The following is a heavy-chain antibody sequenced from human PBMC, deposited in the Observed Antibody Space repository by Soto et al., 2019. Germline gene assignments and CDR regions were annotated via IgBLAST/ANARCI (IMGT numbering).Heavy chain of an antibody. D-gene: IGHD3-10*01. CDR3: ARDVLNGSGSPRGDYYYYMDV. CDR1: GGSISSYY. V-gene: IGHV4-59*01. CDR2: IYYSGST. Sequence: SETLSLTCTVSGGSISSYYWSWIRQPPGKGLEWIGYIYYSGSTNYNPSLKSRVTISVDTSKNQFSLKLSSVTAADTAVYYCARDVLNGSGSPRGDYYYYMDVWGKGTTVTVSS. J-gene: IGHJ6*03.